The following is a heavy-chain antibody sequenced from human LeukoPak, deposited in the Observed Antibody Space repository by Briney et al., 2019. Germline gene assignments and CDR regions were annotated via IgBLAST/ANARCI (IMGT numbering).Heavy chain of an antibody. CDR2: INPNSGGT. J-gene: IGHJ4*02. V-gene: IGHV1-2*02. Sequence: ASVKVSCKASGYTFTGYYMHWVRQAPGQGLEWMGWINPNSGGTNYAQKFQGRVTMTRDTSISTAYMELSRLRSDDTAVYYCARDFGGSAAVDYWGQGTLVTVSS. CDR1: GYTFTGYY. CDR3: ARDFGGSAAVDY. D-gene: IGHD1-26*01.